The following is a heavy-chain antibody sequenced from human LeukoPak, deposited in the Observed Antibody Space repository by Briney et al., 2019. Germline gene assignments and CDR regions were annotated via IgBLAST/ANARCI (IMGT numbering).Heavy chain of an antibody. CDR1: GYTFTSYG. D-gene: IGHD3-10*01. V-gene: IGHV1-18*01. CDR3: AREESFYGSGVRGNYYYGMDV. J-gene: IGHJ6*02. Sequence: RGASVKVSCKTSGYTFTSYGISWVRQAPGQGLEWMGWITAYNGNTNYVQKLQGRVTMTTDTSTSTAYMELRSLRSDDTAVYYCAREESFYGSGVRGNYYYGMDVWGQGTTVTVSS. CDR2: ITAYNGNT.